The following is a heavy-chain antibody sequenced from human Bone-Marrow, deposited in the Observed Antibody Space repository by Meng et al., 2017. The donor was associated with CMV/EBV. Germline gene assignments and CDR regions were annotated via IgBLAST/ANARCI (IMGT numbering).Heavy chain of an antibody. J-gene: IGHJ4*02. Sequence: GGSLRLSCAASGFTFSSSWMHWVRQAPGKGLVWVSRINSDGSSTNYADSVKGRFTISRDNAKNTLYLQMNSLRAEDTAVYYCARNHRSGYYARTPDAFDYWGQGTLVTVSS. CDR1: GFTFSSSW. D-gene: IGHD5-12*01. CDR3: ARNHRSGYYARTPDAFDY. V-gene: IGHV3-74*01. CDR2: INSDGSST.